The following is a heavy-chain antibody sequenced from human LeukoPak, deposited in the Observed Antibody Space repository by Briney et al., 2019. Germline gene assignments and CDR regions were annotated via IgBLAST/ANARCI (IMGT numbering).Heavy chain of an antibody. CDR2: INHSGST. J-gene: IGHJ4*02. CDR1: GGSFSGYY. Sequence: SETLSLTCAVYGGSFSGYYWSWIRQPPGKGLEWIGEINHSGSTNFNPSLKSRVTISVDTSKNQFSLKLSSVTAADTAVYYCSRTASGRGGFDYWGQGTLVTVSS. V-gene: IGHV4-34*01. CDR3: SRTASGRGGFDY. D-gene: IGHD6-13*01.